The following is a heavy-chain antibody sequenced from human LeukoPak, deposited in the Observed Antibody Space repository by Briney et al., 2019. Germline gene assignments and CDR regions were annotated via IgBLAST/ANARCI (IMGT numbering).Heavy chain of an antibody. CDR1: GFTVSSNY. J-gene: IGHJ3*02. Sequence: GGSLRLSCAASGFTVSSNYMSWIRQAPGKGLEWVSYISSSGSTIYYADSVKGRFTISRDNAKNSLYLQMNSLRAEDTAVYYCARDLGITGTTAFDIWGQGTMVTVSS. V-gene: IGHV3-11*01. D-gene: IGHD1-20*01. CDR3: ARDLGITGTTAFDI. CDR2: ISSSGSTI.